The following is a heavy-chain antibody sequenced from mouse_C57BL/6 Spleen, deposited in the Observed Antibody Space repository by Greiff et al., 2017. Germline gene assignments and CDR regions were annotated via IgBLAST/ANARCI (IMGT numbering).Heavy chain of an antibody. J-gene: IGHJ2*01. CDR2: IDPANGNT. CDR3: ARMGRKGFDD. Sequence: VQLQQSVAGLVRPGASVKLSCAASGFNIKNTSMPWVQQRPEQGLEWIGRIDPANGNTKYAPNVQGKSTITTDTSTNTAYLQLSSLTSEDTAMYYCARMGRKGFDDWGQGTTLTVAS. CDR1: GFNIKNTS. V-gene: IGHV14-3*01. D-gene: IGHD4-1*01.